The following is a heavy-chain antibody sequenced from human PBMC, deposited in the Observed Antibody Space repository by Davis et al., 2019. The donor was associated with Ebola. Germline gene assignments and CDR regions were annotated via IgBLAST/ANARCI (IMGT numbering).Heavy chain of an antibody. Sequence: PGGSLRLSCKGSGYSFTTYWIGWVRQLPGKGLEWMGIIYPADSDTRYSPSFQGQVTISADKSISTAYLQWTSLKASDTAMYYCARHPGTAVAGFGRVDYWGQGTLVTVPS. CDR1: GYSFTTYW. V-gene: IGHV5-51*01. CDR2: IYPADSDT. J-gene: IGHJ4*02. D-gene: IGHD6-19*01. CDR3: ARHPGTAVAGFGRVDY.